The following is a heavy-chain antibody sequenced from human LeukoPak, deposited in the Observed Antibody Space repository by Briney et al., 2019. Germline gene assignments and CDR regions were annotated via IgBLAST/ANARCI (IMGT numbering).Heavy chain of an antibody. V-gene: IGHV1-69*13. J-gene: IGHJ1*01. D-gene: IGHD2-2*01. CDR2: IIPIFGTA. CDR3: ARDPENCSSTSCYVHFQH. CDR1: GGTFSSYA. Sequence: SVKVSCKASGGTFSSYAISWVRQAPGQGLEWMGGIIPIFGTANYAQKFQGRVTITADESTGTAYMELSSLRSEDTAVYYCARDPENCSSTSCYVHFQHWGQGTLVTVSS.